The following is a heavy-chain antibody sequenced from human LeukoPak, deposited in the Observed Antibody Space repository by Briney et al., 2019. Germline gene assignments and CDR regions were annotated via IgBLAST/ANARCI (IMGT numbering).Heavy chain of an antibody. J-gene: IGHJ5*02. CDR1: GFTFSNYN. D-gene: IGHD1/OR15-1a*01. V-gene: IGHV3-48*04. Sequence: GGSLRLSCAASGFTFSNYNMNWVRQAPGKGLEWVSYISSSSGIIYYADSVKGRFTISRDNAKNSLYLQMDSLRVEDTAVYYCATDFNKGFDPWGQGTLDTVSS. CDR2: ISSSSGII. CDR3: ATDFNKGFDP.